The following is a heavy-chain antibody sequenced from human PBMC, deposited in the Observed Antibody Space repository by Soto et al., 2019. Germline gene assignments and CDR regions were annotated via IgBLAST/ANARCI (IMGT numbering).Heavy chain of an antibody. V-gene: IGHV4-34*01. CDR3: ARAVGYYGSGNWFDP. J-gene: IGHJ5*02. D-gene: IGHD3-10*01. CDR1: GGSFSGYY. Sequence: PSETLSLTCAVYGGSFSGYYWSWIRQPPGKGLEWIGEINHSGSTNYNPSLKSRVTISVDTSKNQFSLKLSSVTAADTAVYYCARAVGYYGSGNWFDPWGQGTLVTVSS. CDR2: INHSGST.